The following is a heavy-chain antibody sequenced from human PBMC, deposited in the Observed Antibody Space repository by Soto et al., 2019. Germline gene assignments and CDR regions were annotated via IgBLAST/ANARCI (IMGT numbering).Heavy chain of an antibody. J-gene: IGHJ4*02. CDR1: GFTFSDYA. D-gene: IGHD4-17*01. CDR3: ARPALLVTTFDY. CDR2: IWHDGTNK. Sequence: QEQLVESRGGVVQPGRSLRLSCAASGFTFSDYAMNWVRQAPGKRLEWVAVIWHDGTNKYYADSVKGRFTISRDNSKNTLYLQMNSLRAEDTAVYYCARPALLVTTFDYWGQGTLVTVSS. V-gene: IGHV3-33*01.